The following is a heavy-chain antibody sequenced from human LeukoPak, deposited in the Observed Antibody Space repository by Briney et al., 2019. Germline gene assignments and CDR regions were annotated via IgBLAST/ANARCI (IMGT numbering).Heavy chain of an antibody. CDR1: GGSISSSSYY. J-gene: IGHJ5*02. D-gene: IGHD2-21*01. CDR2: IYYSGST. V-gene: IGHV4-39*01. Sequence: SETLSLTCTVSGGSISSSSYYWGWIRQPPGKGLEWIGSIYYSGSTYYNPSLKSRVTISVDTSKNQFSLKLSSVTAADTAVYYCARLGIGFDPWGQGTLVTVSS. CDR3: ARLGIGFDP.